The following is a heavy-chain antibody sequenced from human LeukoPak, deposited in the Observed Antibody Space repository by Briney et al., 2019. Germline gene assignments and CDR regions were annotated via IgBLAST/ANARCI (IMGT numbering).Heavy chain of an antibody. D-gene: IGHD3-10*01. CDR3: AKEALQNALGSLFDY. J-gene: IGHJ4*02. CDR1: GFTFSTYG. V-gene: IGHV3-23*01. Sequence: GGSLRLSCAASGFTFSTYGMSWVRQSPGKGLEWVATISGSGNYTLYADSVKGRFTISRDNSKNTAHLQMNSLRAEDTALYYCAKEALQNALGSLFDYWGQGTLVTVSS. CDR2: ISGSGNYT.